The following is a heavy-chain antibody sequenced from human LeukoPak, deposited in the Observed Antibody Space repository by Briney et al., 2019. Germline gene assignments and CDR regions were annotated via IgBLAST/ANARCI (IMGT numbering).Heavy chain of an antibody. Sequence: SVKVSCKASGGTFSSYAISWVRQARGQGLEWMGGIIPIFGTANYAQKFQGRVTITADKSTSTAYMELSSLRSEDTAVYYCARESVVTAHRALGYWGQGTLVTVSS. V-gene: IGHV1-69*06. J-gene: IGHJ4*02. CDR3: ARESVVTAHRALGY. CDR2: IIPIFGTA. D-gene: IGHD2-21*02. CDR1: GGTFSSYA.